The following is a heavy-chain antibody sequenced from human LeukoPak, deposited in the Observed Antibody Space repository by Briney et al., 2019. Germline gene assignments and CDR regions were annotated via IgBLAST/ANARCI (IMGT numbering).Heavy chain of an antibody. CDR2: IYYSGST. CDR3: ARHSVPSDAFDI. CDR1: GGSISSSSYY. D-gene: IGHD2-2*01. V-gene: IGHV4-39*01. Sequence: PSETLSLTRTVSGGSISSSSYYWGWIRQPPGKGLEWIGSIYYSGSTYYNPSLKSRVTISVDTSKNQFSLKLSSVTAADTAVYYCARHSVPSDAFDIWGQGTMVTVSS. J-gene: IGHJ3*02.